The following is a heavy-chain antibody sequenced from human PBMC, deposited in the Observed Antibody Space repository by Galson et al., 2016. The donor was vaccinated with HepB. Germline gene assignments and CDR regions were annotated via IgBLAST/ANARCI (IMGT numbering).Heavy chain of an antibody. CDR1: GFTFSDYY. J-gene: IGHJ4*02. CDR3: AREATMTSHATWRKYYFDY. V-gene: IGHV4-30-4*08. CDR2: IYYSGST. D-gene: IGHD5-12*01. Sequence: LRLSCAASGFTFSDYYMSWIRQPPGKGLEWIGFIYYSGSTSYNPSLKSRVTISVDTSKIQFSLKLSSVTAADTAVYYCAREATMTSHATWRKYYFDYWGQGSLVTVSS.